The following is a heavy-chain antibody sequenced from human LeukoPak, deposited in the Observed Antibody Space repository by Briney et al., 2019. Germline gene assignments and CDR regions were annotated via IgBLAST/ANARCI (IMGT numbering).Heavy chain of an antibody. CDR3: AKSNGYGLVDI. D-gene: IGHD3-10*01. Sequence: SETLSLTCTVSGGSISSYYWSWIRQPPGKGLEWIGNIFYSGSTYYSPTLKSRVTISLDTSRNQFSLKLNSVTAADTAVYYCAKSNGYGLVDIWGQGTMVTVSS. CDR1: GGSISSYY. J-gene: IGHJ3*02. CDR2: IFYSGST. V-gene: IGHV4-59*12.